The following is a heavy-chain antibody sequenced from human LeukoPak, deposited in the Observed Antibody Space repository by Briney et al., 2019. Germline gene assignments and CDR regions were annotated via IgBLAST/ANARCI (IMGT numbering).Heavy chain of an antibody. CDR1: GGSISSGSYY. CDR2: IYTSGST. Sequence: PSETLSLTCTVSGGSISSGSYYWSWIRQPAGKGLEWIGRIYTSGSTNYNPSLKSRVTISLDTSKNQFSLKLSSVTAADTAVYYCARDRRCGGRFDPWGQGTLVTVSS. J-gene: IGHJ5*02. CDR3: ARDRRCGGRFDP. V-gene: IGHV4-61*02. D-gene: IGHD4/OR15-4a*01.